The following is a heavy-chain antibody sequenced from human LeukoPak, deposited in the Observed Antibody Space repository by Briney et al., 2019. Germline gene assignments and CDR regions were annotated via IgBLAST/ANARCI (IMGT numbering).Heavy chain of an antibody. V-gene: IGHV1-18*01. CDR2: ISVYNGNT. D-gene: IGHD3-9*01. CDR1: GYTFTTYG. J-gene: IGHJ6*03. Sequence: GASVKVSCKASGYTFTTYGISWVRQAPAQGLEWMGLISVYNGNTNYAQKLQGRVTMTTDTSTSTAYMELRSLRSDDTAVYYCARSYYDILTGDYYYYYYMDVWGKGTTVTISS. CDR3: ARSYYDILTGDYYYYYYMDV.